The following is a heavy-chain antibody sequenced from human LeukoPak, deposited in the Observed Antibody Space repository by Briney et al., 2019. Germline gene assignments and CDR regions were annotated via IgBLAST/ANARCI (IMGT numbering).Heavy chain of an antibody. CDR1: GFTFSTYG. Sequence: GGSLRLSCAASGFTFSTYGMHWVRQAPGKGLEWVAVVSYDGSDKYYADSGKGRFTISRDNSKNTLYLQMNSLRTEDTAVYYCARDGTGRLYLEYWGQGTLVTVSS. J-gene: IGHJ4*02. CDR2: VSYDGSDK. D-gene: IGHD3/OR15-3a*01. V-gene: IGHV3-30*03. CDR3: ARDGTGRLYLEY.